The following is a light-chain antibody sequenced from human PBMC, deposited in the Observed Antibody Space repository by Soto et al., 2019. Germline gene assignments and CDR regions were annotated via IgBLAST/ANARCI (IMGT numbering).Light chain of an antibody. J-gene: IGKJ1*01. CDR1: QSVTSW. V-gene: IGKV1-5*01. CDR2: DGS. Sequence: DVQMTQSPSTLSASVGDRVTITFRASQSVTSWLAWYQQKPGKAPELLIYDGSILETGVPSRFSGSGSGTEFTLTISSLQPDDFATYYCQQYNSYSTFGQGTKVDIK. CDR3: QQYNSYST.